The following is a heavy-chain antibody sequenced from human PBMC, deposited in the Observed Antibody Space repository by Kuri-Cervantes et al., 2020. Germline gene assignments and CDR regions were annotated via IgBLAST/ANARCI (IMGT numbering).Heavy chain of an antibody. CDR1: GGSVSSGSYY. CDR2: IYYSGST. J-gene: IGHJ6*02. D-gene: IGHD3-9*01. V-gene: IGHV4-61*01. Sequence: ESLKISCTVSGGSVSSGSYYWSWIRQPPGKGLEWIGYIYYSGSTNYNPSLKSRVTISVDTSKNQFSLKLSSVTAADTAVYYCARVRVRYFDWFSPHDYYYGMDVWGQGTTVTVSS. CDR3: ARVRVRYFDWFSPHDYYYGMDV.